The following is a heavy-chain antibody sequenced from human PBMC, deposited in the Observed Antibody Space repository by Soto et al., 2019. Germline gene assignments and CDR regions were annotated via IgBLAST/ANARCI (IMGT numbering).Heavy chain of an antibody. D-gene: IGHD5-12*01. V-gene: IGHV3-23*01. CDR1: GFTFSSYA. CDR2: ISGSGGST. Sequence: EVQLLESGGGLVQPGGSLRLSCAASGFTFSSYAMSWVRQAPGKGLEWVSAISGSGGSTYYADSVKGRFTISRDNSKNTLYLQMNSLRADATAVYYCAKLKIVATSSWFDPWGQGTLVTVSS. CDR3: AKLKIVATSSWFDP. J-gene: IGHJ5*02.